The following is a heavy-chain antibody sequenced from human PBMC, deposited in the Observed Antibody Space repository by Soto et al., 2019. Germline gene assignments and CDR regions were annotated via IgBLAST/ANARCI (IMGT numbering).Heavy chain of an antibody. Sequence: QVQLVESGGGVVQPGRSLRLSCAASGFTFRTYGMHCVRQAPGKGLEWMAVISNNGINKYYAESVKGRFTISRDNSRDTMFLQMNSLRGEDTAIYYCAKVIRADSTSSNFYYYSGLDVWGQGTTVTVSS. CDR3: AKVIRADSTSSNFYYYSGLDV. V-gene: IGHV3-30*18. CDR2: ISNNGINK. J-gene: IGHJ6*02. CDR1: GFTFRTYG. D-gene: IGHD6-6*01.